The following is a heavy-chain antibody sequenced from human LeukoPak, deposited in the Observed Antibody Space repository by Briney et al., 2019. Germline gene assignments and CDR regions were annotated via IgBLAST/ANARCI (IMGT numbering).Heavy chain of an antibody. J-gene: IGHJ4*02. D-gene: IGHD6-13*01. Sequence: ASVTVSCKASGYTFTSYAMNWVRQAPGQGLEWMGWINTNTGNPTYAQGFTGRFVFSLDTSVSTAYLQISSLEAEDTAVYYCARDSYSSTPGTFDYWGQGTLVTVSS. CDR2: INTNTGNP. CDR3: ARDSYSSTPGTFDY. V-gene: IGHV7-4-1*02. CDR1: GYTFTSYA.